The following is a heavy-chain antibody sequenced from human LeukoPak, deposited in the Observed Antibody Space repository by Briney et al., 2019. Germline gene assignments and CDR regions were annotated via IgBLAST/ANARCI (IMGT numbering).Heavy chain of an antibody. CDR2: INHSGST. CDR1: GGSFSGYY. D-gene: IGHD3-9*01. Sequence: SETLSLTCAVYGGSFSGYYWSWIRQPPGKGPEWIGEINHSGSTNYNPSLKSRVTISVDTSKNQFSLKLSSVTAADTAVYYCARVPVLRYFDWLLSPYYYGMDVWGQGTTVTVSS. V-gene: IGHV4-34*01. CDR3: ARVPVLRYFDWLLSPYYYGMDV. J-gene: IGHJ6*02.